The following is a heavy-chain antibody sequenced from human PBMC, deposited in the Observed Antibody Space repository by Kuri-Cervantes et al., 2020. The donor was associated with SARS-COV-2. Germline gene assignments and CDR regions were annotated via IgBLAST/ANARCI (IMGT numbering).Heavy chain of an antibody. J-gene: IGHJ6*02. V-gene: IGHV1-69*06. Sequence: SVKVSCKASGGTFSSYAISWVRQAPGQGLEWMGGIIPIFGTANYAQKFQGRVTITADKSTSTAYTELSSLRSEDTAVYCCARTNQGWYSSSSGYYYYYGMDVWGQGTTVTVSS. D-gene: IGHD6-6*01. CDR1: GGTFSSYA. CDR3: ARTNQGWYSSSSGYYYYYGMDV. CDR2: IIPIFGTA.